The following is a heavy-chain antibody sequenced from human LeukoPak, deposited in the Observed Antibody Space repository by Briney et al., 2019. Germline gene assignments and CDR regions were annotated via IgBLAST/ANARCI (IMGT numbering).Heavy chain of an antibody. J-gene: IGHJ4*02. Sequence: SQTLSLTCTVSGGSISSGGYYWSWIRQHPGKGLEWIGYIYYSGSTYYNPSLKSPVTISVATSKNQFSLKLSSVTAADTAVYYCARAFHSGYDLEGFDYWGQGTLVTVSS. CDR2: IYYSGST. CDR1: GGSISSGGYY. CDR3: ARAFHSGYDLEGFDY. V-gene: IGHV4-31*01. D-gene: IGHD5-12*01.